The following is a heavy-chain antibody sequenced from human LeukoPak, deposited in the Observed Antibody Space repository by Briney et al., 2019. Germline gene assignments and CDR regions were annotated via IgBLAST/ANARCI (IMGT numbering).Heavy chain of an antibody. CDR3: ARVGYSGWNLEY. CDR2: INQDGSVK. V-gene: IGHV3-7*01. CDR1: GFTFRSYW. Sequence: PGGSLRLSCAASGFTFRSYWMSWVRQAPGKGLEWGANINQDGSVKYYVDSVKGRFTISRDNAKNSLYVQMNSLRDEDTAVYYCARVGYSGWNLEYWGQGTLVTVSS. J-gene: IGHJ4*02. D-gene: IGHD5-12*01.